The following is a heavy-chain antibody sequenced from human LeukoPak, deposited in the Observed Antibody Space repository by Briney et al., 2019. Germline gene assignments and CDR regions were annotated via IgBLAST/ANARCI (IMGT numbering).Heavy chain of an antibody. CDR3: ARQAGYCSGGSCYYFDY. V-gene: IGHV5-51*01. Sequence: GESLKISCKGSGYSFTSYWIGWVRQMPGKGLEWMGIIYPDDSGTRYSPSFQGQVTISADKSISTAYLQWSSLKASDTAMYYCARQAGYCSGGSCYYFDYWGQGTLVTVSS. CDR1: GYSFTSYW. CDR2: IYPDDSGT. J-gene: IGHJ4*02. D-gene: IGHD2-15*01.